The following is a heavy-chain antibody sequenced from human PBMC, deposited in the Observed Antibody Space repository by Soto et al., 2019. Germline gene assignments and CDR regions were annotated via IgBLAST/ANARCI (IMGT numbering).Heavy chain of an antibody. V-gene: IGHV4-31*03. J-gene: IGHJ3*02. CDR1: GGSISSGCYY. CDR3: AREPKHDPHAFDI. CDR2: IYYSGST. Sequence: SETLSLTCPVAGGSISSGCYYWSWIRQHPGKGLEWIGYIYYSGSTYYNPSLKSRVTISVDTSKNQFSLKLSSVTAADTAVYYCAREPKHDPHAFDIWGQGTMVTVSS.